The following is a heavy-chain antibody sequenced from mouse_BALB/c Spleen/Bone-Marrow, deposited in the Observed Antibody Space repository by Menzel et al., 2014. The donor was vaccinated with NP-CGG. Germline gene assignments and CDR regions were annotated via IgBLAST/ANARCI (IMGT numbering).Heavy chain of an antibody. V-gene: IGHV5-17*02. J-gene: IGHJ2*01. CDR1: GFTFSSFG. D-gene: IGHD4-1*01. Sequence: EVKLMESGGGLVQPGGSRKLSCAASGFTFSSFGMHWVRQIPEKGLEWVAYISTGSSFIFYADTVKGRFTISRDNPKNTLFLQMTSLRSEDTAMYYCTRSRGNWDDFGYWGQGTTLPVSS. CDR2: ISTGSSFI. CDR3: TRSRGNWDDFGY.